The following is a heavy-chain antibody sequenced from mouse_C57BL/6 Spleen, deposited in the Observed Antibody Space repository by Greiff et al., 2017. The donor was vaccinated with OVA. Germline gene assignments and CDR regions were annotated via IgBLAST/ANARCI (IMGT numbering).Heavy chain of an antibody. CDR2: IYPRSGNT. D-gene: IGHD2-10*02. Sequence: LVESGAELARPGASVKLSCKASGYTFTSYGISWVKQRTGQGLEWIGEIYPRSGNTYYNEKFKGKATLTADKSSSTAYMELRSLTSEDSAVYFCARSSTGGYAMDYWGQGTSVTVSS. CDR1: GYTFTSYG. V-gene: IGHV1-81*01. CDR3: ARSSTGGYAMDY. J-gene: IGHJ4*01.